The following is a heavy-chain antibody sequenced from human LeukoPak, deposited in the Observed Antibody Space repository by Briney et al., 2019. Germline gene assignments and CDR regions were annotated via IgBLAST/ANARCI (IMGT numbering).Heavy chain of an antibody. D-gene: IGHD1-26*01. CDR3: ARGRSGSYRGADAFDI. CDR1: GYNFSNYW. V-gene: IGHV5-51*01. J-gene: IGHJ3*02. Sequence: GESLQISCKGSGYNFSNYWTGWVRQMPGKGLEWMGIIYPDDSDTRHRPSFQGQVTISADKSISTAYLQWSSPKASDTAMYYCARGRSGSYRGADAFDIWGQGTMVTVSS. CDR2: IYPDDSDT.